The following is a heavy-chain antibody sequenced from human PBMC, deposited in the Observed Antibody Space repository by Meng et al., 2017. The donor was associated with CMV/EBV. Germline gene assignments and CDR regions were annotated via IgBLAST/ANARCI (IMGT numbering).Heavy chain of an antibody. Sequence: GGSLRLSCAASGFTFSSYAMSWVRQAPGKGLEWVSAISGSGGSTYYADSVKGRFTISRDNAKNSLYLQMNSLRAEDTAVYYCARLDPGPLFCSSTSCYGGFGMDVWGQGTTVTVSS. CDR2: ISGSGGST. D-gene: IGHD2-2*01. CDR1: GFTFSSYA. V-gene: IGHV3-23*01. J-gene: IGHJ6*02. CDR3: ARLDPGPLFCSSTSCYGGFGMDV.